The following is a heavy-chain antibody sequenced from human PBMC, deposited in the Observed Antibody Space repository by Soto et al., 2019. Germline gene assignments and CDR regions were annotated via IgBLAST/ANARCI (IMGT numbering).Heavy chain of an antibody. CDR3: ARGRGKNYILQN. V-gene: IGHV4-39*07. D-gene: IGHD2-8*01. J-gene: IGHJ4*02. Sequence: SETLSLTCTVTGDSISSRSYYWGWIRQPPGKGLEWIGSIYYSGSTYNNPSLRSRVTISVDTSKNQFSLKLSSVAAADTAVYYCARGRGKNYILQNWGQGTLVTVSS. CDR2: IYYSGST. CDR1: GDSISSRSYY.